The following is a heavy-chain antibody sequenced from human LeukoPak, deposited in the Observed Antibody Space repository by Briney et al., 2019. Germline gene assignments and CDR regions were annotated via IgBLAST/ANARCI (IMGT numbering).Heavy chain of an antibody. Sequence: PSETLSLTCTVSGGSISSYYWSWIRQPPGKGLEWIGYIYYSRSTNYNPSLKSRVTISVDTSKNQFSLKLSSVTAADTAVYYCARDRIGSGYDYWGQGTLVTVSS. CDR1: GGSISSYY. CDR3: ARDRIGSGYDY. V-gene: IGHV4-59*01. J-gene: IGHJ4*02. D-gene: IGHD5-12*01. CDR2: IYYSRST.